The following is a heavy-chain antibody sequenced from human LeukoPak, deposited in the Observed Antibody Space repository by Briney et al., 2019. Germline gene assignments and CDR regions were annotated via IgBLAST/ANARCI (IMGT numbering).Heavy chain of an antibody. J-gene: IGHJ4*02. CDR1: GYTFTSYA. V-gene: IGHV1-3*01. CDR2: INAGNGNT. CDR3: ARADRIAAAENY. Sequence: ASVKVSCKASGYTFTSYAMHWVRQAPGQRLEWMGWINAGNGNTKYSQKFQGRVTITRDTSASTAYMELSSLRSEDTAVYYCARADRIAAAENYWGQGTLVTVSS. D-gene: IGHD6-13*01.